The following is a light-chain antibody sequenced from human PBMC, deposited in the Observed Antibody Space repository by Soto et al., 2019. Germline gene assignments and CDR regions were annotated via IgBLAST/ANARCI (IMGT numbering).Light chain of an antibody. CDR1: QSISSW. CDR2: KAA. CDR3: QQYYGYSYT. Sequence: DIQMTQSPSTLSASVGDRVTITCRASQSISSWLAWYQQKPGEAPKLLIYKAASLESGVPSRFSGSGSGTEFTLTISSLQPDDFAPYYCQQYYGYSYTFGQGTKLDIK. V-gene: IGKV1-5*03. J-gene: IGKJ2*01.